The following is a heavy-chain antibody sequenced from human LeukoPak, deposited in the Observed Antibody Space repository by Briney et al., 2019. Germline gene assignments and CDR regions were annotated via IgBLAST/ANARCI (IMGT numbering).Heavy chain of an antibody. CDR2: IYSGGNT. D-gene: IGHD5-18*01. CDR1: GFTVSSNY. CDR3: ARGTAMVYYYYYYMDV. J-gene: IGHJ6*03. V-gene: IGHV3-66*01. Sequence: GGSLRLSCAASGFTVSSNYMSWVRQAPGKGLEWVSVIYSGGNTFYADSVKGRFTISRDNSKNTLYLQMNSLRAEDTAVYYCARGTAMVYYYYYYMDVWGKGTTVTVSS.